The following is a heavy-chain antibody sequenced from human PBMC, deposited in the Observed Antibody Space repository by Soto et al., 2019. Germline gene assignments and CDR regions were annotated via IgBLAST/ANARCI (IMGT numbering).Heavy chain of an antibody. V-gene: IGHV3-9*01. D-gene: IGHD3-16*01. Sequence: GGSLRLSCAVSGFTFDDNAMHWVRQAPEKGLEWVSGINWKSDIGYADSVKGRFTISRDNAENSLYLRMNSLRAEDTALYYCAISQDRGGRTTFIYWGQGTQVTVSS. CDR3: AISQDRGGRTTFIY. CDR1: GFTFDDNA. J-gene: IGHJ4*02. CDR2: INWKSDI.